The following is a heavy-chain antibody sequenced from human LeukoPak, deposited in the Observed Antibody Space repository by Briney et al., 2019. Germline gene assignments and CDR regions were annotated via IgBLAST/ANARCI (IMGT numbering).Heavy chain of an antibody. Sequence: SETLSLTCAVSGGSISSGGYSWSWIRQPPGKGLEWIGYISHSGTTYYNPSLKSRVTLSVDRSKNQFSLKLTSVTAADTAVYYCARYSSTWPYWYFDLWGRGTLVTVSS. D-gene: IGHD6-13*01. J-gene: IGHJ2*01. CDR1: GGSISSGGYS. CDR2: ISHSGTT. V-gene: IGHV4-30-2*01. CDR3: ARYSSTWPYWYFDL.